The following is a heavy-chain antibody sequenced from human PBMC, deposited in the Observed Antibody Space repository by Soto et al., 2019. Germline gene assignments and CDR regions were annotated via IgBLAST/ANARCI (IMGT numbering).Heavy chain of an antibody. D-gene: IGHD2-8*01. Sequence: QVQLVQSGAEVKKPGASVKVSCKATGYTFSSYVISWVRQAPGQGLEWMGWISAYNGDAKYAHKFQGRVTVTADPPTTVAYLDLKSLSSDATAMYYCARDCSDGVCYFRYWGQGTPVTVSS. CDR1: GYTFSSYV. V-gene: IGHV1-18*01. CDR2: ISAYNGDA. J-gene: IGHJ4*02. CDR3: ARDCSDGVCYFRY.